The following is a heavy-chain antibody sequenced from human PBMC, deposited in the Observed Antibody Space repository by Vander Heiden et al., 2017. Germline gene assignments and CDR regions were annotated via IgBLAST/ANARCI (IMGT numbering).Heavy chain of an antibody. J-gene: IGHJ4*01. CDR2: IYSGGST. CDR1: GSTVCSNY. V-gene: IGHV3-53*02. Sequence: ELQLAETVGGLIQPGGSLRLSGAPSGSTVCSNYMSWVRQAPGEGLEWVSVIYSGGSTYYAYSVKGRFTISRDNSKNTWYLKMNSLRAEETAVYYCARGLPHPRVGWRYFDYWGHGTLITVSS. CDR3: ARGLPHPRVGWRYFDY. D-gene: IGHD6-19*01.